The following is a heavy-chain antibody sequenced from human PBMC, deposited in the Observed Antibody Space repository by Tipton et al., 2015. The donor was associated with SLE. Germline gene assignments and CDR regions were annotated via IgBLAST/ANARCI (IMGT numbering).Heavy chain of an antibody. CDR1: GFSVRNSY. Sequence: QLVQSGGGLVPPGGSLRLSCGASGFSVRNSYMSWVRQPPGKGLEWIGVLYYSGNTYYNPSLKSPVTLSIDTSKNQFSLKMRSVTAADTAVYFCARGYCSDGVCYVFGFFDYWGQGNLVTVSS. CDR3: ARGYCSDGVCYVFGFFDY. D-gene: IGHD2-8*01. J-gene: IGHJ4*02. CDR2: LYYSGNT. V-gene: IGHV4-59*02.